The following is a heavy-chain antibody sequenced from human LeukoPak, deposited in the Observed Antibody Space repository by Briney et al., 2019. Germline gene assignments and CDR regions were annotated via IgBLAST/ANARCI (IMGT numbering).Heavy chain of an antibody. V-gene: IGHV6-1*01. Sequence: SQTLSLTCAISGDSVSGNSAAWNWIRQSPSRGLEWLGRTYYRSKWYNDYAVSVKSRITINPDTSKNQFSLQLNSVTPEDTAVYYCARGSGYRPNNWFDPWGQGTLVTVSS. CDR1: GDSVSGNSAA. CDR2: TYYRSKWYN. CDR3: ARGSGYRPNNWFDP. D-gene: IGHD6-13*01. J-gene: IGHJ5*02.